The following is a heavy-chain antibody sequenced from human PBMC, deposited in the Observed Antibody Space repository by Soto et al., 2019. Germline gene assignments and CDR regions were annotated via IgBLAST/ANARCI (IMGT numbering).Heavy chain of an antibody. D-gene: IGHD3-16*01. CDR2: IHSIRSII. CDR3: ARDARNADYDY. CDR1: GFPFSSQA. V-gene: IGHV3-48*02. Sequence: EVQRVESGGGLVQPGGPRRLSCAVSGFPFSSQAMNGVRQAPGKGLEWVAYIHSIRSIIYYADSVKGRFTISRDNAKNSLYLQMDSLRDEDTAVYYCARDARNADYDYWGQGTLVTVSS. J-gene: IGHJ4*02.